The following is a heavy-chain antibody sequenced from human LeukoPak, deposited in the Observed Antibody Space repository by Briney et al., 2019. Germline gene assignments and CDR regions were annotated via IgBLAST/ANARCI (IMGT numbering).Heavy chain of an antibody. CDR1: GGSVSSGSYY. D-gene: IGHD2-2*01. J-gene: IGHJ2*01. V-gene: IGHV4-61*01. CDR2: IYYSGST. Sequence: SETLSLTCTVSGGSVSSGSYYWSWIRQPPGKGLEWLGYIYYSGSTNYNPSLRSRVTISVDTSKNQFSLKLSSVTAADTAVYYCARDFRVPAAAYWYFDLWGRGTLVTVSS. CDR3: ARDFRVPAAAYWYFDL.